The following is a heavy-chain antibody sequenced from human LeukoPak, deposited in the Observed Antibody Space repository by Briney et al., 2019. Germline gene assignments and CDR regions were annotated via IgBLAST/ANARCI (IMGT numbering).Heavy chain of an antibody. CDR2: INYSGST. CDR1: GGSISSYY. D-gene: IGHD3-10*01. V-gene: IGHV4-59*08. Sequence: PSETLSLTCTVSGGSISSYYWSWIRQPPGKGLEWIGYINYSGSTNYNSSLKSRVTISVDTSKNQFSLKLSSVTAADTAVYYCARSTYYYGSGSYYPFDCWGQGTLVTVSS. J-gene: IGHJ4*02. CDR3: ARSTYYYGSGSYYPFDC.